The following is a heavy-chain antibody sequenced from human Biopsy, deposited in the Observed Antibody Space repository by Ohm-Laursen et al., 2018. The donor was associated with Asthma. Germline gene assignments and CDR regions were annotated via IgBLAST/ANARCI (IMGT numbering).Heavy chain of an antibody. CDR2: IYYNGST. CDR1: GGSISSSSYY. V-gene: IGHV4-39*01. J-gene: IGHJ3*02. D-gene: IGHD3-22*01. Sequence: SDTLSLTCTVSGGSISSSSYYWGWIRQPPGKGLEWIGSIYYNGSTYYNPSLKSRVTISVDTSKNQFSLKLSSVTAADTAVYYCARPREYYYDSSGYYYHAFDIWGQGTMVTVSS. CDR3: ARPREYYYDSSGYYYHAFDI.